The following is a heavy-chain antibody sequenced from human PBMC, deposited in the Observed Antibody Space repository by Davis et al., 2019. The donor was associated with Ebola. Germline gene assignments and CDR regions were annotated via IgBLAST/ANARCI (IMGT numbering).Heavy chain of an antibody. Sequence: PGGSLRLSCAASGFTFSSYGMHWVRQAPGKGLEWVAVISYDGSNKYYADSVKGRFTISRDNSKNTLYLQMNSLRAEDTAVYYCAREGDGDPWGLGSHPFDYWGQGTLVTVSS. D-gene: IGHD5-24*01. CDR1: GFTFSSYG. J-gene: IGHJ4*02. CDR2: ISYDGSNK. CDR3: AREGDGDPWGLGSHPFDY. V-gene: IGHV3-30*03.